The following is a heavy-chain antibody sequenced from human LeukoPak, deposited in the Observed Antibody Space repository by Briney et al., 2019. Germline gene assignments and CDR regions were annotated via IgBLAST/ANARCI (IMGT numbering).Heavy chain of an antibody. J-gene: IGHJ4*02. CDR2: IYPGGSET. CDR3: ARASRDGYNQNFDH. CDR1: GYSFSSYW. V-gene: IGHV5-51*01. Sequence: GESLKISCKGLGYSFSSYWNAWVRQRPGKGLEWMGIIYPGGSETRYDPSFQGQVTISADSSTSTAYLQWSSLRASDAAMYYCARASRDGYNQNFDHWGQGTLVTVSS. D-gene: IGHD5-24*01.